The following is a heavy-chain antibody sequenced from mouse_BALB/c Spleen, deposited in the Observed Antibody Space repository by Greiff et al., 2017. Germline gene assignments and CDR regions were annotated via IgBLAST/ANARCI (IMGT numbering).Heavy chain of an antibody. CDR1: GFTFSSYG. D-gene: IGHD2-1*01. J-gene: IGHJ2*01. V-gene: IGHV5-6*01. Sequence: DVHLVESGGDLVKPGGSLKLSCAASGFTFSSYGMSWVRQTPDKRLEWVATISSGGSYTYYPDSVKGRFTISRDNAKNTLYLQMSSLKSEDTAMYYCASLYGNYFDYWGQGTTLTVSS. CDR2: ISSGGSYT. CDR3: ASLYGNYFDY.